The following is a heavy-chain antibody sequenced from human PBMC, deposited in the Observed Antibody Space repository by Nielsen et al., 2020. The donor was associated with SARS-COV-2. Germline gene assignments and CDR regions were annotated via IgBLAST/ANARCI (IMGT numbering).Heavy chain of an antibody. Sequence: GESLKISCAASGFSFLSHAMHWVRQAPGKGLEWLTIISSDGSNELYADSVKGRFTISRDNSKSTLYLHLNSLRPEDTAIYYCARETIDLSSSFVDNWGQGTLVTVSS. V-gene: IGHV3-30*04. CDR2: ISSDGSNE. CDR1: GFSFLSHA. J-gene: IGHJ4*02. D-gene: IGHD6-6*01. CDR3: ARETIDLSSSFVDN.